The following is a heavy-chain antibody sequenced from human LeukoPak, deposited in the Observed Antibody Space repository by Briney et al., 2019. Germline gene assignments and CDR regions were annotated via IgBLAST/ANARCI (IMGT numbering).Heavy chain of an antibody. Sequence: GESLKISCKGSGYSFSNYWTAWVRQMPGKGLEWMGIIYPGDSDTRYSPSFEGQVTISAAKSISTAYVQWSSLKASDTAMYYCAKIGDYGGLEYWGQGSLVTVSS. D-gene: IGHD4-23*01. CDR1: GYSFSNYW. V-gene: IGHV5-51*01. CDR3: AKIGDYGGLEY. CDR2: IYPGDSDT. J-gene: IGHJ4*02.